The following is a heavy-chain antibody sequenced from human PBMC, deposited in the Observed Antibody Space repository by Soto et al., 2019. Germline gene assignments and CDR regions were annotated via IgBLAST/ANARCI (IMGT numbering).Heavy chain of an antibody. CDR1: GDSISRADYF. Sequence: TLSLTCSVSGDSISRADYFWTWIRQPAVKGQEWIGYIFHSRTTYYNPSLKGRLLISRENSKNQYSLRLTSVTAADSAVYFCAREPYLPKARTDFWGPGTLVTVSS. CDR2: IFHSRTT. CDR3: AREPYLPKARTDF. J-gene: IGHJ4*02. V-gene: IGHV4-30-4*01.